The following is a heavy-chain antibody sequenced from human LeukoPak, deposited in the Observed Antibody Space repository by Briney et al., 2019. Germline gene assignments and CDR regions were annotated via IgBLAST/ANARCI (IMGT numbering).Heavy chain of an antibody. CDR1: GGSISSYY. CDR2: IYYSGST. Sequence: SETLSLTCTVSGGSISSYYWSWIRQPPGKGLEWIGYIYYSGSTNYNPSLKSRVTISVDTSKNQFSLKLSFVTAADTAVYYCARSPEYSSSFDLWGRGTLVTVSS. V-gene: IGHV4-59*01. D-gene: IGHD6-6*01. CDR3: ARSPEYSSSFDL. J-gene: IGHJ2*01.